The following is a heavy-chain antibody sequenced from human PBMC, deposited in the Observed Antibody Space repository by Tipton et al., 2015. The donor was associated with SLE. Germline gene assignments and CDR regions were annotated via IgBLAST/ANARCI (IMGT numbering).Heavy chain of an antibody. CDR2: IYYSGST. J-gene: IGHJ4*02. D-gene: IGHD1-26*01. Sequence: TLSLTCTVSGGSISSSSYYWGWIRQPPGKGLEWIGSIYYSGSTYYNPSLKSRVTISVDTSKNQFSLKLSSVTAADTAVYYCAKENSENFLPPNFFDSWGQGRLVTVSS. CDR3: AKENSENFLPPNFFDS. CDR1: GGSISSSSYY. V-gene: IGHV4-39*07.